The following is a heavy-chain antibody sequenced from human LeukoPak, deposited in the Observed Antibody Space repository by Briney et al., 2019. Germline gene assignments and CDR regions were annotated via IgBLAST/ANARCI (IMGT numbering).Heavy chain of an antibody. CDR2: IRYDGRNK. D-gene: IGHD1-26*01. CDR1: GFTFSSYG. V-gene: IGHV3-30*02. J-gene: IGHJ4*02. Sequence: QPGGSLRLSCAASGFTFSSYGMHWVRQAPGKGLDWVAFIRYDGRNKYYADSVKGRFTISRDNSKSTLYLQMNSLRTDDTAMYYCAGIEVGGTRDPFDYWGPGTLVTVSS. CDR3: AGIEVGGTRDPFDY.